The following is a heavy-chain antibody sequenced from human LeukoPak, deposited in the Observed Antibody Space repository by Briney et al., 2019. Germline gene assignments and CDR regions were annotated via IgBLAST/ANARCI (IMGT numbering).Heavy chain of an antibody. V-gene: IGHV3-48*03. Sequence: GGSLRLSCSAAGFTFSSYEMNWFRQAPGKGLEGVSYISSSGSTIYYADSVKGRFTISRGNAKNSLYLQMNSLRAEDTAVYYCARDGSLVLWFGESHYFDYWGQGTLVTVSS. CDR2: ISSSGSTI. J-gene: IGHJ4*02. CDR3: ARDGSLVLWFGESHYFDY. CDR1: GFTFSSYE. D-gene: IGHD3-10*01.